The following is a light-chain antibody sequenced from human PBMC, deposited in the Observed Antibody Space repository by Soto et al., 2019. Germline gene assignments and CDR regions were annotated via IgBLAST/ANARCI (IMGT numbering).Light chain of an antibody. V-gene: IGLV2-14*03. CDR3: SSYTSIDTWV. CDR2: DVS. Sequence: ALTQPASVSGSPGQSITITCTGTSSDVGGYNYVSWYQQHPGKAPKVLISDVSNRPSGTSNRFSGSKSGNTASLTISGLQAEDEADYYCSSYTSIDTWVFRTGTKVTVL. CDR1: SSDVGGYNY. J-gene: IGLJ1*01.